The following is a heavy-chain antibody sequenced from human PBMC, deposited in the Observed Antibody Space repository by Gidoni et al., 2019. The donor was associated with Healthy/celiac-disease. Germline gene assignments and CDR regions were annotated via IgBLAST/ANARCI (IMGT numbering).Heavy chain of an antibody. CDR2: ISYDGSNK. V-gene: IGHV3-30*18. J-gene: IGHJ4*02. CDR3: AKDLNGRFGFDY. CDR1: GFPFSSYG. Sequence: QVQLVESGGGVVQPGRSLRLSCSASGFPFSSYGMHWGRQAPGKGLEWVAVISYDGSNKYYADSVKGRFTISRDNSKNTLYLQMNSLRAEDTAVYYCAKDLNGRFGFDYWGQGTLVTVSS. D-gene: IGHD3-10*01.